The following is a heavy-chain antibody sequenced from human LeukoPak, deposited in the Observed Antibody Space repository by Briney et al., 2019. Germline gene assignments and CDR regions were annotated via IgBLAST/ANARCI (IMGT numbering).Heavy chain of an antibody. V-gene: IGHV1-46*01. CDR2: INPSGGST. Sequence: GASVKVSCKASGYTFTSYYMHWVRQAPGQGLEWMGIINPSGGSTSYAQKFQGRVTMTRDTSTSTVYMELSSLRSEDTAVYCCARAAESYYFDYWGQGTLVTVSS. CDR3: ARAAESYYFDY. J-gene: IGHJ4*02. CDR1: GYTFTSYY. D-gene: IGHD1-26*01.